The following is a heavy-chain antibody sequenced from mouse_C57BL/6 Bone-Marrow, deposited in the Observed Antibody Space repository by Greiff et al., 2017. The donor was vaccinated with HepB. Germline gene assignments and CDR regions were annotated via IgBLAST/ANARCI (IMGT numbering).Heavy chain of an antibody. CDR1: GFTFSSYG. CDR3: ARRGSTMVTTSYFDY. J-gene: IGHJ2*01. Sequence: EVQVVESGGDLVKPGGSLKLSCAASGFTFSSYGMSWVRQTPDKRLEWVATISSGGSYTYYPDSVKGRFTISRDNAKNNLYLQMSSLKSEDTAMYYCARRGSTMVTTSYFDYWGQGTTLTVSS. D-gene: IGHD2-2*01. V-gene: IGHV5-6*01. CDR2: ISSGGSYT.